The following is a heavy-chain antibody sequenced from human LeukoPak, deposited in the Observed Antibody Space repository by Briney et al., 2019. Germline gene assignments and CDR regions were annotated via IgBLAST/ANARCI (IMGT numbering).Heavy chain of an antibody. D-gene: IGHD1-26*01. CDR3: AHSGSYLWYFDY. V-gene: IGHV1-24*01. CDR2: FDPEDGET. J-gene: IGHJ4*02. Sequence: ASVKVSCKVSGYTLTELSMHWVRQAPGKGLEWMGGFDPEDGETIYAQKFQGRVTMTEDTSTDTAYMELSSLGSEDTAVYYCAHSGSYLWYFDYWGQGTLVTVSS. CDR1: GYTLTELS.